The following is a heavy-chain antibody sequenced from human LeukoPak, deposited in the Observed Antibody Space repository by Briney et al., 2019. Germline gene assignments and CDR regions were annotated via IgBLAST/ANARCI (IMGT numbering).Heavy chain of an antibody. J-gene: IGHJ4*02. V-gene: IGHV1-3*01. D-gene: IGHD2-15*01. Sequence: KFQGRVTITRDTSASTAYMELSSLRSEDTAVYYCARVDPDILDFDYWGQGTLVTVSS. CDR3: ARVDPDILDFDY.